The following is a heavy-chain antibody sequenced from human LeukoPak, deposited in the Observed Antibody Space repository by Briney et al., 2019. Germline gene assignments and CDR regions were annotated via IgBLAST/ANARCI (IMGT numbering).Heavy chain of an antibody. CDR3: ARDNWSYVIGSNWFDP. J-gene: IGHJ5*02. V-gene: IGHV1-69*05. D-gene: IGHD1-7*01. Sequence: SVKVSCKASGGTFSSYAISWVRQAPGQGLEWMGGIIPIFGTANYAQKFQGRVTITTDESTSTAYMELSSLRSEDTAVYYCARDNWSYVIGSNWFDPWGQGTLVTVSS. CDR1: GGTFSSYA. CDR2: IIPIFGTA.